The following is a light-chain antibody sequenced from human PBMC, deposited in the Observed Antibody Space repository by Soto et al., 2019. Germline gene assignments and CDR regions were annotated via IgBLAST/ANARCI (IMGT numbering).Light chain of an antibody. CDR3: QQLTYYPLT. CDR1: QGISGH. CDR2: SAS. J-gene: IGKJ4*01. Sequence: DIPLTQSPSFLSASVGDRVTITCRASQGISGHLAWYQQKPGRAPKLLIHSASTLQSGVPSRFSGSGSGTECTLTISSLQPEDFATYYCQQLTYYPLTFGGGTKVEI. V-gene: IGKV1-9*01.